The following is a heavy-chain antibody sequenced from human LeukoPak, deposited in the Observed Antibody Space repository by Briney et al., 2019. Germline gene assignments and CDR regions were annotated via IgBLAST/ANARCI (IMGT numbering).Heavy chain of an antibody. CDR1: GGSISGHS. CDR3: ARATTDYDSSGYYPDYFDY. D-gene: IGHD3-22*01. V-gene: IGHV4-31*03. J-gene: IGHJ4*02. Sequence: PSETLSLTCTVSGGSISGHSWSWIRQHPGKGLEWIGYIYYSGSTYYNPSLKSRVTISVDTSKNQFSLKLSSVTAADTAVYYCARATTDYDSSGYYPDYFDYWGQGTLVTVSS. CDR2: IYYSGST.